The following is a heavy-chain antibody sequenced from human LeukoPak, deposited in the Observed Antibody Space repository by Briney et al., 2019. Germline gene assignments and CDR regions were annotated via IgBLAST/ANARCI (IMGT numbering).Heavy chain of an antibody. J-gene: IGHJ4*02. CDR3: ARDVFKSYDY. CDR2: ISSSSSYI. V-gene: IGHV3-21*01. Sequence: GGSLRLSCAASGFTFSSYSMNWVRQAPGKGLEWVSSISSSSSYIYYADSVKGRFTISRDNAKNSLYPQMNSLRAEDTAVYYCARDVFKSYDYWGQGTLVTVSS. D-gene: IGHD5/OR15-5a*01. CDR1: GFTFSSYS.